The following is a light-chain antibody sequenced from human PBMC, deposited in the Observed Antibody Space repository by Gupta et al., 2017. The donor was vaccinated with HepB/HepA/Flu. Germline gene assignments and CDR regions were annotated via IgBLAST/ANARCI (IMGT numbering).Light chain of an antibody. CDR2: RAS. V-gene: IGKV1-5*03. Sequence: DIQLTQSPSTLSASVGDRVTITCRASQSISTWLAWYQQKPGKAPNLLIYRASTLESGVPSRFSGSGSGTEFTLTISSLQPDDFATYYCQQYNIYSGMCSFVQGTKLEMK. CDR1: QSISTW. J-gene: IGKJ2*04. CDR3: QQYNIYSGMCS.